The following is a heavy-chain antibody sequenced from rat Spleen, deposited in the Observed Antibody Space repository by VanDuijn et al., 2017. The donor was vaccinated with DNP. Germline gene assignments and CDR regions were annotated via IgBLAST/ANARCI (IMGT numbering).Heavy chain of an antibody. CDR3: AIDLQTGRA. V-gene: IGHV4-2*01. CDR2: INKDSSSI. CDR1: GFNFNDYW. Sequence: EVKLVESGGGLVQPGRSLKLSCAASGFNFNDYWMDWVRQAPGKGLEWIGEINKDSSSIIYSPSLKDKFTISRDSAQNTLYLQMTKLGSEDTAIYYCAIDLQTGRAWGQGTSVTVSS. D-gene: IGHD3-2*01. J-gene: IGHJ4*01.